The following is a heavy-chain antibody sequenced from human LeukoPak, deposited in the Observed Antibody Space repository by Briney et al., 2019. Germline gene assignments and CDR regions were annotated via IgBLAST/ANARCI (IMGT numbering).Heavy chain of an antibody. J-gene: IGHJ4*02. Sequence: GESLKISCAASGFTFSSYSMNWVRQAPGKGLEWVSSISSSSSYIYYADSVKGRFTISRDNAKNSLYLQMNSLRAEDTAVYYCARHSQENCGGDCYPIYYFDYWGQGTLVTVSS. CDR2: ISSSSSYI. CDR3: ARHSQENCGGDCYPIYYFDY. V-gene: IGHV3-21*01. D-gene: IGHD2-21*02. CDR1: GFTFSSYS.